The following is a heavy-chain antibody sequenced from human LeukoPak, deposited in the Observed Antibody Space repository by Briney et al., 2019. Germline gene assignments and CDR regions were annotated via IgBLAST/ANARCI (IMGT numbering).Heavy chain of an antibody. D-gene: IGHD6-13*01. CDR1: GFTFSSYA. V-gene: IGHV3-23*01. CDR3: AREVSSSWSGYYFYYMDV. Sequence: GGSLRLSCAASGFTFSSYAMSWVRQAPGKGLEWVSAISGSGGSTYYADSVKGRFTISRDNSKNTLYLQMNSLTAEDTAVYYCAREVSSSWSGYYFYYMDVWGKGTTVTVSS. J-gene: IGHJ6*03. CDR2: ISGSGGST.